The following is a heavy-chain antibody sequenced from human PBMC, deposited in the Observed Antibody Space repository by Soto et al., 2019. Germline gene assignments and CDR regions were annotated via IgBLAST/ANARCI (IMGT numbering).Heavy chain of an antibody. CDR3: ARDYVVADLLNAFDI. J-gene: IGHJ3*02. D-gene: IGHD2-15*01. Sequence: VQLVESGGGVVQPGRSLRLSCAASGFTFSSYAMHWVRQAPGKGLEWVAVISYDGSNKYYADSVKGRFTISRDNSKNTLYLQMNSLRAEDTAVYYCARDYVVADLLNAFDIWGQGTMVTVSS. CDR1: GFTFSSYA. V-gene: IGHV3-30-3*01. CDR2: ISYDGSNK.